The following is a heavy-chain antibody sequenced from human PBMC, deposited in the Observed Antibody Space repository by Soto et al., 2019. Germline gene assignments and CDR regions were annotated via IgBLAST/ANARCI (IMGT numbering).Heavy chain of an antibody. J-gene: IGHJ6*04. CDR3: GKARGGGIAGSRGMDV. CDR2: IIVSGDST. D-gene: IGHD6-13*01. V-gene: IGHV3-23*01. Sequence: GGSLRLSCAASGFTFSSHAMSWVRQAPGKGLEWVSCIIVSGDSTYYAGSVKGRFTISRDNSKNTLYLQMNSLRAEDTAVYYCGKARGGGIAGSRGMDVWGKGTTVTVSS. CDR1: GFTFSSHA.